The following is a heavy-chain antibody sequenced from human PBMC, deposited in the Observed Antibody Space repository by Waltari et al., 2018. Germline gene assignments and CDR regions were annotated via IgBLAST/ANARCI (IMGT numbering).Heavy chain of an antibody. CDR2: MNPNSGNT. V-gene: IGHV1-8*03. J-gene: IGHJ1*01. D-gene: IGHD2-15*01. CDR1: GYTFTSYD. CDR3: ARGTGYCSGGSCSHAEYFQH. Sequence: QVQLVQSGAEVKKPGASVKVSCKASGYTFTSYDINWVRQATGQGLEWMGWMNPNSGNTGYAQKFQGRVTITSNTSISTAYMELSSLRSEDTAVYYCARGTGYCSGGSCSHAEYFQHWGQGTLVTVSS.